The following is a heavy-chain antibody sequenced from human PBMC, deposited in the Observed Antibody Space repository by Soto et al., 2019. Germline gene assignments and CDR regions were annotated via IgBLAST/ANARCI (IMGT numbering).Heavy chain of an antibody. Sequence: ASVKVSCKASGYTFTSYGIRWVRQAPGQGLEWMGWISAYNGNTNYAQKLQGRVTMTTDTSTSTAYMELRSLRSDDTAVYYCARSYSSGWYVYKNAFDSRGQGTMVTVSS. D-gene: IGHD6-19*01. V-gene: IGHV1-18*04. CDR3: ARSYSSGWYVYKNAFDS. J-gene: IGHJ3*02. CDR2: ISAYNGNT. CDR1: GYTFTSYG.